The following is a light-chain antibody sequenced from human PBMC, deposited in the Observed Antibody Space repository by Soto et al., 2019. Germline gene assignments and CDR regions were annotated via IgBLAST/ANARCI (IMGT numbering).Light chain of an antibody. CDR1: SSNIGATYD. J-gene: IGLJ1*01. CDR3: QSYDSSLSGVV. Sequence: QSVLTQPPSVSGAPGQRVTISCTGSSSNIGATYDVHWYLQLPGTAPKLLIYSNTNRPSGVPDRFSGSKSGTSASLAITGLQAEDEADYYCQSYDSSLSGVVFGTGTKLTVL. CDR2: SNT. V-gene: IGLV1-40*01.